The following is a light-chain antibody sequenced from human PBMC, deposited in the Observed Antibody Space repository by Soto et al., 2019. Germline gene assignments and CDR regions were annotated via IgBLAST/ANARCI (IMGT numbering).Light chain of an antibody. Sequence: EIVMTQSPATLSVSPGERATLSCRASHRVSSYLAWYQRKPGQAPRLLIYATSTRATGIPARFSGSGSGTEFTLTISSLQSEDFAVYYCQQYNNWPLTFGGGTKVDIK. CDR2: ATS. J-gene: IGKJ4*01. V-gene: IGKV3-15*01. CDR1: HRVSSY. CDR3: QQYNNWPLT.